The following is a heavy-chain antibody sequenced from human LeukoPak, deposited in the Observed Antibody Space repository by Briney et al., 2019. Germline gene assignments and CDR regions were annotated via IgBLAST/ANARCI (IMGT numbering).Heavy chain of an antibody. Sequence: PGGSLRLSCAASGFTFDDYVMHWVRHAPGKGLEWVSFISGDGGATYYADSAKGRFTISRDNSRKSLYLQMHSLRTEDTALYYCAKGGYTYGGRLFDYWGQGTLVTVSS. J-gene: IGHJ4*02. CDR1: GFTFDDYV. V-gene: IGHV3-43*02. CDR3: AKGGYTYGGRLFDY. D-gene: IGHD5-18*01. CDR2: ISGDGGAT.